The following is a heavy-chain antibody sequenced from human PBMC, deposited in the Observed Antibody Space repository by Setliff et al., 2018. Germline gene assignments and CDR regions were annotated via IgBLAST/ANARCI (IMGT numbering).Heavy chain of an antibody. V-gene: IGHV4-61*02. CDR1: GGSISSGSHY. J-gene: IGHJ6*03. Sequence: PSETLSLTCTVSGGSISSGSHYWSWIRQPAGQGLEWIGRSYASGSTNYNPSLKSRVTISVDMSKNQFSLKLSSVTAADTAVYYCARESYYYYMDVWGKGTTVTVSS. CDR3: ARESYYYYMDV. CDR2: SYASGST.